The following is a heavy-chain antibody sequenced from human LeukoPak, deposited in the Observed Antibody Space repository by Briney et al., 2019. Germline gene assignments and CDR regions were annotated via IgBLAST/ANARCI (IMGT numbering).Heavy chain of an antibody. D-gene: IGHD5-12*01. V-gene: IGHV3-7*01. Sequence: GGSLRLSCAASGFGFRDFWMTWVRQAPGRGLEWVANINQGGSVKYYVDSVKGRFTISRDDAKSSLYVQMNSLRDEDTAVYYCARFGYSGWNLEYWGQGTLVTVSS. CDR3: ARFGYSGWNLEY. CDR1: GFGFRDFW. J-gene: IGHJ4*02. CDR2: INQGGSVK.